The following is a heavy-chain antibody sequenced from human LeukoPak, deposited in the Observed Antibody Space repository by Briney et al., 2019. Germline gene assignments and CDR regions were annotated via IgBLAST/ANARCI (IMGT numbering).Heavy chain of an antibody. J-gene: IGHJ6*02. Sequence: ASVKVSCKASGYTFTSYGINWVRQATGQGLEWMGWMNPNSGNTGYAQKFQGRVTMTRNTSISTAYTELSSLRSEDTAVYYCARGLYYDWYYGMDVWGQGTTVTVSS. CDR2: MNPNSGNT. D-gene: IGHD3-3*01. V-gene: IGHV1-8*02. CDR1: GYTFTSYG. CDR3: ARGLYYDWYYGMDV.